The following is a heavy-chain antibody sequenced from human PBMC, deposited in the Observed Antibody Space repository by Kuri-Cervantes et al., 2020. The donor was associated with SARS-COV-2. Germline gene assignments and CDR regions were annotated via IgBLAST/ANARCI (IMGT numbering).Heavy chain of an antibody. J-gene: IGHJ4*02. CDR2: IIPIFGTA. V-gene: IGHV1-69*13. CDR3: ARPYCTSSTCYDGTFDS. Sequence: SVKVSCKASSYTFSKYTITWVRQAPGQGLEWMGGIIPIFGTANYAQKFQGRVTITADESTSTAYMELSSLRSEDTAVYYCARPYCTSSTCYDGTFDSWGQGTLVTVSS. CDR1: SYTFSKYT. D-gene: IGHD2-2*01.